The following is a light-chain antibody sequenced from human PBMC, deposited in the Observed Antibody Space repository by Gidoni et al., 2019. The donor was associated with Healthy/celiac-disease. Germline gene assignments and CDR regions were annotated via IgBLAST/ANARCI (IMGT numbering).Light chain of an antibody. V-gene: IGLV2-23*01. CDR3: CSYAGSMV. J-gene: IGLJ2*01. CDR1: SSDVGSYNL. CDR2: ECS. Sequence: QSALTQPASVSGSPGQSITISCPGTSSDVGSYNLVSWYPQHPGKAPKLMIYECSKRPSGVSNRFSGSNSGNTASLTISGLQAEDEADYYCCSYAGSMVFGGWTKLTVL.